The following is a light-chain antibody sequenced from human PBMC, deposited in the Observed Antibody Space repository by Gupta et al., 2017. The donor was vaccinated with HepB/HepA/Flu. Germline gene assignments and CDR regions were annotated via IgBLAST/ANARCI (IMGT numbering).Light chain of an antibody. J-gene: IGKJ3*01. Sequence: VLTQSPGTLSLSPGETATLSCRASQSVGTRYLPWYQQNTVQAPRLLIQGTSTRAAGIPDRVMGSGSGTDCTLIIASMETEDLAVYFWKNYGRAPRFSLGPGTKVDIK. CDR1: QSVGTRY. V-gene: IGKV3-20*01. CDR3: KNYGRAPRFS. CDR2: GTS.